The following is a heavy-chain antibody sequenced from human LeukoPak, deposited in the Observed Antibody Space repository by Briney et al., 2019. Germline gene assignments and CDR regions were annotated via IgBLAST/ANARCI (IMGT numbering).Heavy chain of an antibody. Sequence: GGSLRLSCAASGFTFSSYAMHWVRQAPGKGLEWVAVISYDGSNKYYADSVKGRFTISRDNAKNSLYLRMNSLRAEDTAVYYCAELGITMIGGVWGKGTTVTISS. CDR3: AELGITMIGGV. J-gene: IGHJ6*04. CDR2: ISYDGSNK. V-gene: IGHV3-30*04. CDR1: GFTFSSYA. D-gene: IGHD3-10*02.